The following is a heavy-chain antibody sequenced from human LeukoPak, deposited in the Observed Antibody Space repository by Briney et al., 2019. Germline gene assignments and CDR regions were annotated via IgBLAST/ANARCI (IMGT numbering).Heavy chain of an antibody. V-gene: IGHV4-4*07. CDR1: GGSISSYY. D-gene: IGHD7-27*01. Sequence: SETLSLTCTVSGGSISSYYWSWIRQPAGKGREWIGRIYTSGSTNYNPSLKSRVTMSVDTSKNQFSLKLSSLTAADTAVYYCARVGTDSDAFDIWGQGTMVTVSS. CDR2: IYTSGST. CDR3: ARVGTDSDAFDI. J-gene: IGHJ3*02.